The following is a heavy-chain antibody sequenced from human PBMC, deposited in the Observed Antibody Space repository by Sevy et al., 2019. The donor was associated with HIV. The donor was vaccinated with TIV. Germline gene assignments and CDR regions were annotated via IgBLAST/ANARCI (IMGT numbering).Heavy chain of an antibody. CDR1: GGSISSYY. Sequence: SETLSLTCTVSGGSISSYYWSWIRQPPGKGLEWIGYIYYSGSTNYNPPLKSRVTISVDTSKNQFSLKLSSVTAADTAVYYCARALSTYCSSTSCPNWFDPWGQGTLVTVSS. J-gene: IGHJ5*02. CDR3: ARALSTYCSSTSCPNWFDP. CDR2: IYYSGST. D-gene: IGHD2-2*01. V-gene: IGHV4-59*01.